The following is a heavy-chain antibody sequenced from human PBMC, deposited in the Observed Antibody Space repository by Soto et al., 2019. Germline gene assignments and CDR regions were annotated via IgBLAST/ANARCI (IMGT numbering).Heavy chain of an antibody. Sequence: SETLSLTCAVYGGSFSGYYWIWIRQPPGKGLEWIGEINHSGSTNYNPSLKSRVTISVDTSKNQFSLKLSSVTAADTAVYYCAGRRLRDGYHVASDYWGQGTLVTVSS. CDR1: GGSFSGYY. V-gene: IGHV4-34*01. CDR3: AGRRLRDGYHVASDY. J-gene: IGHJ4*02. CDR2: INHSGST. D-gene: IGHD5-12*01.